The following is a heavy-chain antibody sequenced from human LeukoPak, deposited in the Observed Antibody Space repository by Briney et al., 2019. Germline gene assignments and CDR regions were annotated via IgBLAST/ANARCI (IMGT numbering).Heavy chain of an antibody. CDR1: GFTFRNYA. Sequence: GGSLRLSCSASGFTFRNYAIHWVRQAPGKGLEWVAVIGYDGSNEYYGDSVKGRFTISRDNYKDTLYLQMNGLRADDTAVYYCAKDSYIGNSRIYIDSWGQGTLVTVSS. J-gene: IGHJ4*02. CDR2: IGYDGSNE. V-gene: IGHV3-33*06. D-gene: IGHD4-23*01. CDR3: AKDSYIGNSRIYIDS.